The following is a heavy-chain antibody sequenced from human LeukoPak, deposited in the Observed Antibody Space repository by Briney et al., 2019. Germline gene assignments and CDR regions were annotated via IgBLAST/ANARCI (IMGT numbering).Heavy chain of an antibody. J-gene: IGHJ4*02. D-gene: IGHD6-13*01. CDR3: AGAIGAAEAH. Sequence: GGSLRLSCVASGVTFTNYWMHWVRQAPGKGLEWVANINQDGNTKFYVDSVKGRFTISRDNAKNSVYLQMNSLRAEDTAVYYCAGAIGAAEAHWGQGTLVTVSS. V-gene: IGHV3-7*03. CDR2: INQDGNTK. CDR1: GVTFTNYW.